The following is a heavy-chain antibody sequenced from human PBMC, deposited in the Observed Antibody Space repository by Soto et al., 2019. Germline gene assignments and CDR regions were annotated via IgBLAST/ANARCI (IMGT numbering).Heavy chain of an antibody. CDR3: ARLLYCSGGSCYSGLDY. J-gene: IGHJ4*02. V-gene: IGHV4-34*01. CDR1: GGSFSGFY. CDR2: INHSGST. D-gene: IGHD2-15*01. Sequence: SETLSLTCAVYGGSFSGFYWSWIRQPPGKGLEWIGEINHSGSTNYNPSLKSRVTISVDTSKNQFSLKLSSVTAADTAVYYCARLLYCSGGSCYSGLDYWGREPWSPSPQ.